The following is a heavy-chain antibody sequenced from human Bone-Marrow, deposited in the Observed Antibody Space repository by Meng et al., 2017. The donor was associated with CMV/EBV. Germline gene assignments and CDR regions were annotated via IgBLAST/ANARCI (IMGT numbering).Heavy chain of an antibody. J-gene: IGHJ4*02. CDR2: ISSSSSYI. D-gene: IGHD2-2*01. Sequence: ESLKISCAASGFTFSSYAMHWVRQAPGKGLEWVSSISSSSSYIYYADSVKGRFTISRDNAKNSLYLQMNSLRAEDTAVYYCARARVVVPAAHYFDYWGQGTLVTVSS. V-gene: IGHV3-21*01. CDR3: ARARVVVPAAHYFDY. CDR1: GFTFSSYA.